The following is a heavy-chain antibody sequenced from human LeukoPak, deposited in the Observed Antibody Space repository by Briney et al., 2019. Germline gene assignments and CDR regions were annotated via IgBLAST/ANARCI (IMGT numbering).Heavy chain of an antibody. D-gene: IGHD5-12*01. J-gene: IGHJ4*02. CDR2: IKQDGSEK. Sequence: VGSLRLSCAASGFTFSSYWMSWVRQAPGKGLEWVANIKQDGSEKYYVDSVKGRFTISRDNAKNSLYLQMNSLRAEDTAVYYCARVGSWDIAYVDYWGQGTLVTVSS. V-gene: IGHV3-7*01. CDR1: GFTFSSYW. CDR3: ARVGSWDIAYVDY.